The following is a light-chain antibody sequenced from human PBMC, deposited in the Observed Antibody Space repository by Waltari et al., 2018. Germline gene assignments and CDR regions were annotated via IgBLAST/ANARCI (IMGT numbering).Light chain of an antibody. V-gene: IGKV1-39*01. CDR3: QQSYGTPPYT. J-gene: IGKJ2*01. CDR1: QNITSY. Sequence: DIQMAQSPSSLSASVGDRVAITCRASQNITSYLNWYQQKPEKAPNLLIYAASTLERGVPSRFTGSGSETDFTLTISGLQPEDFATYYCQQSYGTPPYTFGPGTKLEMK. CDR2: AAS.